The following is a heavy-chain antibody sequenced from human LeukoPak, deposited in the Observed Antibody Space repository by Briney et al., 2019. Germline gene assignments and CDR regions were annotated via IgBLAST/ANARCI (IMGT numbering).Heavy chain of an antibody. J-gene: IGHJ4*02. Sequence: GGSLRLSCTTSGFAFTGFGLNWVRQAPGKGLEWISSMSGNAVDAYYADSVRGRFSISRDNSKDTLYLQMNSLRAEDTAVYYCARDRDWSFDYWGQGTLVTVSS. V-gene: IGHV3-23*01. D-gene: IGHD3/OR15-3a*01. CDR1: GFAFTGFG. CDR2: MSGNAVDA. CDR3: ARDRDWSFDY.